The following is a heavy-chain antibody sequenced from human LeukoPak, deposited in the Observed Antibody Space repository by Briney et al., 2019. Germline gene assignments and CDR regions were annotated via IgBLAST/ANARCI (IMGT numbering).Heavy chain of an antibody. CDR1: GFTFSSYA. V-gene: IGHV3-23*01. D-gene: IGHD6-19*01. J-gene: IGHJ4*02. Sequence: PGGSLRLSCAASGFTFSSYAMSWVRQAPGKGLEWVSAISGSGGSTYYADSVKGRFTISRDNSKNTLFLQMNSLRAEDTAVYYCAKVTYSSGWYPYFDYWGQGTLVTVSS. CDR2: ISGSGGST. CDR3: AKVTYSSGWYPYFDY.